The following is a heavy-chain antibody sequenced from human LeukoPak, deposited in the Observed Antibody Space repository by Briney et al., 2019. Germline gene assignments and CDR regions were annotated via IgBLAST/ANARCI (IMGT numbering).Heavy chain of an antibody. V-gene: IGHV3-74*01. Sequence: GGSLRLSCAASGFTFSSYWMHWVRQAPGKGLVWVSRINSDGSSTSYADSVKGRFTISRDSAKNTLYLQMNSLRAEDTAVYYCARDTDSYDFDYWGQGTLVTVSS. CDR1: GFTFSSYW. J-gene: IGHJ4*02. CDR2: INSDGSST. D-gene: IGHD5-18*01. CDR3: ARDTDSYDFDY.